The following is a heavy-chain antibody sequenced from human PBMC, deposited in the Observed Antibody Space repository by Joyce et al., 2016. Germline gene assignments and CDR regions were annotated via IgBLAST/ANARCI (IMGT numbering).Heavy chain of an antibody. CDR3: ARGLHDSKGFDQ. CDR2: IYSTGRT. CDR1: GGSINSYY. J-gene: IGHJ4*02. Sequence: QVRLQESGPGLVKPSETLSLTCNVSGGSINSYYWSWIRQPAGKGLEWSGRIYSTGRTNYRPSLKSQVTMSVDTSNNRFSLRMTSMTAADTAVYYCARGLHDSKGFDQWGQGTLVSVSS. V-gene: IGHV4-4*07. D-gene: IGHD3-22*01.